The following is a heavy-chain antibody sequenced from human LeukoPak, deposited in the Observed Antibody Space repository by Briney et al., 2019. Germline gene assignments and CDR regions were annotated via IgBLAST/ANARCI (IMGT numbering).Heavy chain of an antibody. Sequence: GGSLRLSCAASGFTFSNSGIHWVRQAPGKGLEWVAFIRYDGSDTYYADSVKGRFTISRDNSKNTLYLQMNGPGVEDTAVYYCAKDSSIAAPGRLGFDYWGQGTLVTVSS. V-gene: IGHV3-30*02. D-gene: IGHD6-6*01. CDR3: AKDSSIAAPGRLGFDY. CDR1: GFTFSNSG. J-gene: IGHJ4*02. CDR2: IRYDGSDT.